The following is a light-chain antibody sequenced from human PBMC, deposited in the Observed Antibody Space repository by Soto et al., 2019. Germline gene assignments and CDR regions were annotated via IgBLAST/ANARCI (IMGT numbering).Light chain of an antibody. CDR2: KAT. CDR1: QSMSYW. J-gene: IGKJ4*01. V-gene: IGKV1-5*03. CDR3: QQYNNYWGLT. Sequence: DIQMTQSPSTLSASVGDRVTITCRASQSMSYWLAWYQQKPGKAPKLLIYKATNLEAGVPSRFSGSGSGTEFTLTISSLQPEDFATYYCQQYNNYWGLTFGGGTKVEIK.